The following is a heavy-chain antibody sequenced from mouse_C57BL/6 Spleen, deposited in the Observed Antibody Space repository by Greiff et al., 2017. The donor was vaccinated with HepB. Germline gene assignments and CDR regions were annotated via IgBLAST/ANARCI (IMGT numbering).Heavy chain of an antibody. Sequence: QVQLQQSGAELVRPGTSVKVSCKASGYAFTNYLIEWVKQRPGQGLEWIGVINPGSGGTNYNEKFKGKATLTADKSSSTAYMQLSSLTSEDSAVYFCARSSYYGNLRGGFAYWGQGTLVTVSA. CDR1: GYAFTNYL. J-gene: IGHJ3*01. D-gene: IGHD2-1*01. CDR3: ARSSYYGNLRGGFAY. CDR2: INPGSGGT. V-gene: IGHV1-54*01.